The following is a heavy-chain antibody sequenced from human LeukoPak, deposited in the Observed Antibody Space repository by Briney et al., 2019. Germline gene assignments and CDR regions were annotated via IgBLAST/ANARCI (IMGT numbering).Heavy chain of an antibody. D-gene: IGHD1-1*01. CDR3: ARQVHNWNGASRLPSDY. J-gene: IGHJ4*02. Sequence: SETLSLTCTVSGGSISSSSYYWGWIRQPPGKGLEWIGSIYYSGSTYYNPSLKSRVTISVDTFKNQFSLKLSSVTAADTAVYYCARQVHNWNGASRLPSDYWGQGTLVTVSS. CDR2: IYYSGST. CDR1: GGSISSSSYY. V-gene: IGHV4-39*01.